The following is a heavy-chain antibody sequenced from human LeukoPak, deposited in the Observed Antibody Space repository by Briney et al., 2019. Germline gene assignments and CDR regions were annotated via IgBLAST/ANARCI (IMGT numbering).Heavy chain of an antibody. D-gene: IGHD3-16*01. CDR1: GCSIGSHF. CDR3: ASLRGGTPSY. CDR2: INDSGTT. J-gene: IGHJ4*02. V-gene: IGHV4-59*11. Sequence: SETLSLTCTVSGCSIGSHFWNWIRQPPGKGLEWIGYINDSGTTSYYPSLKKRMTLSIDTSKNQFSLKVNSVTAADTAVYYCASLRGGTPSYWGQGTPVTVSS.